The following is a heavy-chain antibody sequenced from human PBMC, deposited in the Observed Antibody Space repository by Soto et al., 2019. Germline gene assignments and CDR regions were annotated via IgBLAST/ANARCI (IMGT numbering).Heavy chain of an antibody. V-gene: IGHV1-3*01. CDR3: ARGRILRFLEWPSGDY. CDR2: INAGNGNT. CDR1: GYTFTSYA. Sequence: QVQLVQSGAEVKKPGASVKVSCKASGYTFTSYAMHWVRQAPGQRLEWMGWINAGNGNTKYSQKFQGRVTITRDTSASTAYMELSSLRSEDTAVYYCARGRILRFLEWPSGDYWGQGTLVTVSS. D-gene: IGHD3-3*01. J-gene: IGHJ4*02.